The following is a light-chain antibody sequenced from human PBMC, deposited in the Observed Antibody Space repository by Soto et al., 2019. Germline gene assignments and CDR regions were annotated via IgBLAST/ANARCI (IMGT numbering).Light chain of an antibody. V-gene: IGLV2-14*01. J-gene: IGLJ1*01. CDR3: CSYTSSRTYV. CDR1: SSDVGRYNY. CDR2: EVA. Sequence: SVLAQPASGSGSPGQSITISCTGTSSDVGRYNYVSWYQQHPGKAPKLLIYEVANRPSGVSDRFSGSKSGNTASLTISGLQAEDEADYYCCSYTSSRTYVFGTGTKVTVL.